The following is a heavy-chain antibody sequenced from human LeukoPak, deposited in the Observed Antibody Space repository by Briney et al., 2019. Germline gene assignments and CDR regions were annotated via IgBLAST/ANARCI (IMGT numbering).Heavy chain of an antibody. CDR3: ASTAADYYYYYMDV. Sequence: PSETLSLTCTVSGGSISSYYWSWIRQPPGKGLEWIGYIYYSGSTNYNPSLKSRVTISVDTSKNQFSLKLSSVTAADTAVYYCASTAADYYYYYMDVWGKGTTVTVSS. CDR2: IYYSGST. V-gene: IGHV4-59*01. CDR1: GGSISSYY. D-gene: IGHD6-13*01. J-gene: IGHJ6*03.